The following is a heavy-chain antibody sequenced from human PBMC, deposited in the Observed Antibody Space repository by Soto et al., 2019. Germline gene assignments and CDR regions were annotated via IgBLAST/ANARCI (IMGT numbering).Heavy chain of an antibody. D-gene: IGHD3-10*01. V-gene: IGHV3-73*02. CDR3: SSQIAVLSGSGMDV. CDR1: GFTFSDSG. CDR2: IRSKANSYAT. J-gene: IGHJ6*02. Sequence: EVQLVESGGGLVQPGGSLILSCVASGFTFSDSGMHWVRQASGRGLEWIGRIRSKANSYATAYAASLKGRFTMSRDDSKNTTYLQMNSLKTEDTAVYYCSSQIAVLSGSGMDVWGQGTTVTVSS.